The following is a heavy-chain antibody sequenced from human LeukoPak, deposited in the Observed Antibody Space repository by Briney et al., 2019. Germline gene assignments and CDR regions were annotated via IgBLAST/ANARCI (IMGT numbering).Heavy chain of an antibody. V-gene: IGHV3-53*01. CDR2: IYNDGRT. CDR1: GFTVRSNY. J-gene: IGHJ4*02. CDR3: ARVRSASFDY. Sequence: GGSLRLSCAASGFTVRSNYMSWFRQAPGKGLEWASVIYNDGRTYYTDSVKGRFIISKDISKNTLYLQMNNLRADDTAVYYCARVRSASFDYWGQGTLVTVSS.